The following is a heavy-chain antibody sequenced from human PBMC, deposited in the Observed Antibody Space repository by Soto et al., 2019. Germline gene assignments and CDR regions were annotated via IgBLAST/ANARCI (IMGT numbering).Heavy chain of an antibody. CDR2: ISSSSSYI. D-gene: IGHD6-19*01. CDR1: GFTFSSYS. CDR3: ARDEVAVAGRVDY. Sequence: GGSLRLSCAASGFTFSSYSMNWVRQAPGKGLEWVSSISSSSSYIYYADSVKGRFTISRDNAKNSLYLQMNSLRAEDTAVYYCARDEVAVAGRVDYWGQGTLVTVSS. J-gene: IGHJ4*02. V-gene: IGHV3-21*01.